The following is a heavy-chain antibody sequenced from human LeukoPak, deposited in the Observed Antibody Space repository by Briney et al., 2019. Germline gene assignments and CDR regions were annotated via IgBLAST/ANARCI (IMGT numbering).Heavy chain of an antibody. CDR3: ARDSTYYYDSGSSGPHYFAN. Sequence: PGRSLRLSCAASGFTFSSYAMHWVRQAPGEGLEWVSIISSGGSYEYYADSVKGRFTISRDNSKNTLFLQLNSLRAEDTAVYYCARDSTYYYDSGSSGPHYFANWGQGTLVTVSS. CDR2: ISSGGSYE. CDR1: GFTFSSYA. J-gene: IGHJ4*02. D-gene: IGHD3-10*01. V-gene: IGHV3-30*01.